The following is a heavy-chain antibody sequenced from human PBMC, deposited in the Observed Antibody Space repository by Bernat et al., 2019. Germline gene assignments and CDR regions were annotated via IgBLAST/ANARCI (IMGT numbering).Heavy chain of an antibody. Sequence: EVQLVESGGGLVQPGGSLRLSCAASGFTFSSDSMNWVRQAPGKGLEWGSYISSSSSTIYYADSVKGRFTISRDNAKNSLYLQMNSLRAEDTAVYYCARAPYYYDSSGPNWFDPWGQGTLVTVSS. J-gene: IGHJ5*02. CDR3: ARAPYYYDSSGPNWFDP. D-gene: IGHD3-22*01. CDR1: GFTFSSDS. V-gene: IGHV3-48*01. CDR2: ISSSSSTI.